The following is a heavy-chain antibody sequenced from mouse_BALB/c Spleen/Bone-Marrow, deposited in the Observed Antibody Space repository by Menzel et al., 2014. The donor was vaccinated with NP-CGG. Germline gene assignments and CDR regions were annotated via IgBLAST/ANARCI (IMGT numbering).Heavy chain of an antibody. CDR3: ARDGDYRSAWFAY. CDR2: ISDAGSYT. D-gene: IGHD2-14*01. J-gene: IGHJ3*01. Sequence: GSVKLSCAASGFAFSDYYMYWVRQTPEKRLEWVATISDAGSYTYYPDSVKGRFTISRDNAKNNLYLQMISLKSEDTAMYYCARDGDYRSAWFAYWGQGTLVTVST. V-gene: IGHV5-4*02. CDR1: GFAFSDYY.